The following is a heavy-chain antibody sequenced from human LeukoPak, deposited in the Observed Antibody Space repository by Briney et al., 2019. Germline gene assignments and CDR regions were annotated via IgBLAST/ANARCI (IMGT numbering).Heavy chain of an antibody. Sequence: SQTLSLTCTVSGGSISSGSYYWGWVRQPAGTGLEWIGRIYTSGSTNYNPSLKSRVTISVDTSKNQFSLKLSSVTAADTAVYYCARGTGYDILTGYYSDYYYYGMDVWGQGTTVTVSS. J-gene: IGHJ6*02. D-gene: IGHD3-9*01. CDR1: GGSISSGSYY. CDR2: IYTSGST. V-gene: IGHV4-61*02. CDR3: ARGTGYDILTGYYSDYYYYGMDV.